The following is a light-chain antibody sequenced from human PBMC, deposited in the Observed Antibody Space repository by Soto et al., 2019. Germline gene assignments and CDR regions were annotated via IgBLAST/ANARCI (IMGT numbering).Light chain of an antibody. Sequence: DIQMTQSPSSLSASVGDRVTITCRASQAISNFVAWYQQKPGKVPKVLISAASTLQSGVPSRFSGSGSGTEFTLTISSLQLEDVATYFCQKYDSVPLTFAGGTKVEIK. CDR3: QKYDSVPLT. J-gene: IGKJ4*01. CDR1: QAISNF. V-gene: IGKV1-27*01. CDR2: AAS.